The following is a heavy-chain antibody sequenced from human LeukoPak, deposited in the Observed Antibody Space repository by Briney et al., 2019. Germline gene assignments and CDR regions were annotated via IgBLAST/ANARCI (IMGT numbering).Heavy chain of an antibody. J-gene: IGHJ4*02. CDR1: GFTFSSYS. Sequence: GGSLRLSCAASGFTFSSYSMNWVRQAPGKGLEWVSSISSSSSYIYYADSVKGRFTISRDNAKNSLYLQMNSLIAEDTAVYYCARNLRTVTTSKYDYWGQGTLVTVSS. CDR3: ARNLRTVTTSKYDY. CDR2: ISSSSSYI. V-gene: IGHV3-21*01. D-gene: IGHD4-17*01.